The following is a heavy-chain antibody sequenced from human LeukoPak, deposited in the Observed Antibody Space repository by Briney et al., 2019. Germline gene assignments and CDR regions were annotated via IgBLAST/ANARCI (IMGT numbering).Heavy chain of an antibody. CDR2: ISSNGGST. CDR1: GFTFSSYA. D-gene: IGHD5-18*01. Sequence: GGSLRLSCSPSGFTFSSYAMHWVRQAPGKGLKYVSAISSNGGSTYYADSVKGRFTISRDNSKNTLYLHMSSLRAEDTAVYYCVKDPGYGTKYYFDYWGQGTLVTVSS. V-gene: IGHV3-64D*09. CDR3: VKDPGYGTKYYFDY. J-gene: IGHJ4*02.